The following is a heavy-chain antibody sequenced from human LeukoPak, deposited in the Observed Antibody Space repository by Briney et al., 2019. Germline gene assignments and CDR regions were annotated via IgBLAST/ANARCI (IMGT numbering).Heavy chain of an antibody. V-gene: IGHV4-59*01. J-gene: IGHJ4*02. D-gene: IGHD6-13*01. CDR1: GGSISSYY. CDR2: IYYSGST. CDR3: ARSIAAAGRGVDY. Sequence: SETLSLTCTVSGGSISSYYWSWIRQPPGKGLEWIGYIYYSGSTNYNPSLKSRVTISVGTSKNQFSLKLSSVTAADTAVYYCARSIAAAGRGVDYWGQGTLVTVSS.